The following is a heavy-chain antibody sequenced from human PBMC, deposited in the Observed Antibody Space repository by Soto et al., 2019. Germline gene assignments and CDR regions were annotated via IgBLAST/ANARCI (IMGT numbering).Heavy chain of an antibody. CDR1: GYTFTSYG. Sequence: ASVKVSCKASGYTFTSYGISWVRQAPGQGLEWMGWISAYNGNTNYAQKLQGRVTMTTDTSTSTAYMELRSLRSDDTAVYYCARLYRQDYYYYYMDVSWYMDVWGKGTTVTVSS. CDR2: ISAYNGNT. V-gene: IGHV1-18*01. J-gene: IGHJ6*03. D-gene: IGHD3-22*01. CDR3: ARLYRQDYYYYYMDVSWYMDV.